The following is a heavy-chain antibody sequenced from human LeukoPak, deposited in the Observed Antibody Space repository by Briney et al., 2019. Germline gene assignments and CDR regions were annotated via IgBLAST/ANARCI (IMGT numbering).Heavy chain of an antibody. CDR2: IDHSGST. CDR1: GGSFSDYY. D-gene: IGHD3-3*01. Sequence: SETLSLTCAVYGGSFSDYYWTWIRQPPGKGLEWIGEIDHSGSTNYNPSLKSRVTVSVDTSKNQFSLKMTSVMAADTAVYYCARTWDFWSGYYPYWGQGTLVTVSS. V-gene: IGHV4-34*01. CDR3: ARTWDFWSGYYPY. J-gene: IGHJ4*02.